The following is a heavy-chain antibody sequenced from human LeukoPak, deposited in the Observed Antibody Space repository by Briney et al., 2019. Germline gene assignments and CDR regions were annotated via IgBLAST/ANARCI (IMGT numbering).Heavy chain of an antibody. CDR3: AREHYYYDSSGYPKLGHFDY. CDR2: IYHSGST. Sequence: SETLSLTCTVCGYSIRIVYYRGRIRQPPGTGLEWIGRIYHSGSTYYNPSLKSRDTISVDTANTQFSLKLSPVTAADTAVYYCAREHYYYDSSGYPKLGHFDYWGQGTLVTVSS. CDR1: GYSIRIVYY. V-gene: IGHV4-38-2*02. J-gene: IGHJ4*02. D-gene: IGHD3-22*01.